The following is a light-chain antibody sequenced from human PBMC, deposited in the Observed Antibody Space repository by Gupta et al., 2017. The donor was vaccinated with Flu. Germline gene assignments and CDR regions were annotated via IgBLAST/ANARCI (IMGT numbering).Light chain of an antibody. Sequence: EIVMTQSPATLSVSPGESATLSCRASQSVSSNLAWYQQKPGQAPRLIIYGASTRATGIPARFSGSGSGTEFTLTLSSLQSEDFAVYYCQQYNNWPPLTFGGGTKVEIK. V-gene: IGKV3-15*01. J-gene: IGKJ4*01. CDR1: QSVSSN. CDR2: GAS. CDR3: QQYNNWPPLT.